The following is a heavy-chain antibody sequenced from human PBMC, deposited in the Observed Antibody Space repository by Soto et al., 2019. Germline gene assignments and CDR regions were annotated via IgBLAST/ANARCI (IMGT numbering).Heavy chain of an antibody. D-gene: IGHD1-1*01. J-gene: IGHJ4*02. CDR2: IYYSGST. Sequence: PSETLSLTCTFSGFSISSSSYYLGWIRQPPGKGLEWIGSIYYSGSTYYNPSLKSRVTISVDTSKNQFSLKLSSVTAADTAVYYCGRQRNWNDGGSFDYWGQGTLVTVSS. CDR3: GRQRNWNDGGSFDY. V-gene: IGHV4-39*01. CDR1: GFSISSSSYY.